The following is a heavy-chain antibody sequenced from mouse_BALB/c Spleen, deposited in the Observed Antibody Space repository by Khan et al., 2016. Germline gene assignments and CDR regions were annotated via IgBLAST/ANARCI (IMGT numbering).Heavy chain of an antibody. D-gene: IGHD2-1*01. CDR3: TSGNYY. CDR2: IRLKSNNYAT. Sequence: EVQLEVSGGGLVQPGGSMKLSCVASGFTFSNYWMNWVRQSPEKGLEWVAEIRLKSNNYATHYAESVKGRFTISRDDSKSSVYLQMNNLRAEDTGIYYCTSGNYYWGQGTTLTVSS. J-gene: IGHJ2*01. V-gene: IGHV6-6*02. CDR1: GFTFSNYW.